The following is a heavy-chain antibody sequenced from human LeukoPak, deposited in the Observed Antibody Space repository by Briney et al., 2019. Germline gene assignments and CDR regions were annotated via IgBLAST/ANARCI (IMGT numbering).Heavy chain of an antibody. V-gene: IGHV4-31*03. J-gene: IGHJ4*02. Sequence: SETLSLTCTVSGGSNSSGGYYWSWIRQHPGKGLEWIGYIYYSGSTYYNPSLKSRVTISVDTSKNQFSLKLSSVTAADTAVYYCARGHVTMVRGVTYFDYWGQGTLVTVSS. D-gene: IGHD3-10*01. CDR3: ARGHVTMVRGVTYFDY. CDR1: GGSNSSGGYY. CDR2: IYYSGST.